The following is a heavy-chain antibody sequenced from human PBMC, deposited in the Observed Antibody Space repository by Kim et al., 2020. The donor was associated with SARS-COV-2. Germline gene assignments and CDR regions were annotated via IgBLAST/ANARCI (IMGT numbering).Heavy chain of an antibody. CDR3: VSGFASYYLDY. CDR2: INPNSGGT. J-gene: IGHJ4*02. CDR1: GFSFTDYH. Sequence: ASVKVSCKSSGFSFTDYHIHWVRQAPGEGLEWMGRINPNSGGTEYAPRFQGRVTMTLDTSIRTAYMELSSLTSDDTAVYFCVSGFASYYLDYWGQGTLGT. V-gene: IGHV1-2*06. D-gene: IGHD5-12*01.